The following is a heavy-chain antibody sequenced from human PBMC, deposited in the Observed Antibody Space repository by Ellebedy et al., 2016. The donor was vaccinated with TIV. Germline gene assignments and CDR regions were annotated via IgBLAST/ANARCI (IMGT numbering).Heavy chain of an antibody. CDR1: GGSVSSDSSS. V-gene: IGHV4-61*01. D-gene: IGHD6-13*01. J-gene: IGHJ4*02. Sequence: MPSETLSLTCTVSGGSVSSDSSSWSWIRQPPGKGLEWIGYIYHIGSTRYNPSLKSRVNISVDTSKNQFSLNLSSVTDADTAVYFCARDLYTRRSWYYFDYWGQGALVTVSS. CDR2: IYHIGST. CDR3: ARDLYTRRSWYYFDY.